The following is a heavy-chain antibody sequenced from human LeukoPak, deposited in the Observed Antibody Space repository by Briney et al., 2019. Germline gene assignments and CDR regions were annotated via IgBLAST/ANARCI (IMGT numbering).Heavy chain of an antibody. Sequence: SETLSLTCSVSGGSISSYYWSWIRQPPGKGLEWIGYINYSGSTNYNPSLKSRVTISLDTSKSQFSLKLTSVTAADTAVYYCARAPIPYDRSRTDYQFDPWGQGTLVTVGS. CDR3: ARAPIPYDRSRTDYQFDP. CDR2: INYSGST. V-gene: IGHV4-59*01. CDR1: GGSISSYY. J-gene: IGHJ5*02. D-gene: IGHD3-16*01.